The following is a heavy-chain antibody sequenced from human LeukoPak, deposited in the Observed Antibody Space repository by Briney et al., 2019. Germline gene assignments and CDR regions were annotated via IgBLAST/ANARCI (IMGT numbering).Heavy chain of an antibody. CDR2: IYYSGST. CDR3: ARVGELSPRDAFDI. D-gene: IGHD3-16*02. CDR1: GGSISSYY. V-gene: IGHV4-59*12. J-gene: IGHJ3*02. Sequence: SETLSLTCTVSGGSISSYYWSWIRQPPGKGLEWIGYIYYSGSTNYNPSLKSRVTISVDTSKNQFSLKLSSVTAADTAVYYCARVGELSPRDAFDIWGQGTMVTVSS.